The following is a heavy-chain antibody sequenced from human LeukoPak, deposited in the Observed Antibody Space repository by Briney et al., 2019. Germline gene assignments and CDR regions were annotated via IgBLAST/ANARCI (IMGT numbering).Heavy chain of an antibody. CDR3: ARDYYDSSGYYYLPDY. V-gene: IGHV3-30*03. D-gene: IGHD3-22*01. J-gene: IGHJ4*02. Sequence: GGPLRLSCVASGFTFSDYGIHWVRQAPGKGLEWVAVISYDGRKMKYADSVKGRFTISRDNSKDTLSLHMNTLRTEDTAVYYCARDYYDSSGYYYLPDYWGQGTLVTVSS. CDR1: GFTFSDYG. CDR2: ISYDGRKM.